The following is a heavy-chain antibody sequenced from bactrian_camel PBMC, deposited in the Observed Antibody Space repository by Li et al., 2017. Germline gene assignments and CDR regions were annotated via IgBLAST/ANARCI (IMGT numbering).Heavy chain of an antibody. CDR1: GFTFSSTT. CDR2: INNYDGSE. Sequence: SLRLSCVGSGFTFSSTTMNWVRQAPGKGLEWVSRINNYDGSEAYADSVKGRFTISRDNRGNMLTLQMNSLKPEDTGMYYCAAARGYKFSSGTCSQAGRYDYWGRGTQVTVST. J-gene: IGHJ4*01. D-gene: IGHD7*01. V-gene: IGHV3S40*01. CDR3: AAARGYKFSSGTCSQAGRYDY.